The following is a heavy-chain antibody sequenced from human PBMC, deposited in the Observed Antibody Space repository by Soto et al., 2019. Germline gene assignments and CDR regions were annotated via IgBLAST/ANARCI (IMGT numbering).Heavy chain of an antibody. CDR1: GFTFSKFG. CDR2: ISGYNGNT. V-gene: IGHV1-18*03. J-gene: IGHJ4*02. CDR3: ARAYCSAGSCYPDY. Sequence: QVQLVQSGAEVKKPGASVKVSCKASGFTFSKFGISWVRQAPGQGLEWMGWISGYNGNTDYAKKFQGRVTMTTDTSTRTAYLELRSLRSEEMSVFFCARAYCSAGSCYPDYWGQGTLVTVSS. D-gene: IGHD2-15*01.